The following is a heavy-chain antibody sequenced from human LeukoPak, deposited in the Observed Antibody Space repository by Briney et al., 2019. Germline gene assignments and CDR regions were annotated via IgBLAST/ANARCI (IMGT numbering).Heavy chain of an antibody. V-gene: IGHV3-74*01. CDR1: GFTFSSYW. CDR2: INSDGSST. J-gene: IGHJ3*02. D-gene: IGHD1-26*01. CDR3: ARSGRGGAFDI. Sequence: PGGSLRLSCAASGFTFSSYWMHWVRQAPGKGLVWVSRINSDGSSTSYADSVKGRFTISRDNAKNTLYLQMNSLRAEDTAVYYCARSGRGGAFDIWGHGTMVTVSS.